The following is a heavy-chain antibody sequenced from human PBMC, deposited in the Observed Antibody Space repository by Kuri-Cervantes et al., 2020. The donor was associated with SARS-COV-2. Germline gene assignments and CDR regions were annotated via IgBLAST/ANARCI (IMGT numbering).Heavy chain of an antibody. Sequence: TCKASGYTFTGRYIYWVRQAPGQGLEWMGWINPNSGDTKYTQKFQGRVTMARDTSITTAYMELIGLRSDDTAVYYCARGYYGLDYWGQGSLVTVSS. CDR1: GYTFTGRY. J-gene: IGHJ4*02. CDR3: ARGYYGLDY. V-gene: IGHV1-2*02. CDR2: INPNSGDT. D-gene: IGHD3-3*01.